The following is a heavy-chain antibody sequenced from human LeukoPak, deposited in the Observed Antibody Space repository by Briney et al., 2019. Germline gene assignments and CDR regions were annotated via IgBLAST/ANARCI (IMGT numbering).Heavy chain of an antibody. CDR3: AGDTSIAESG. J-gene: IGHJ4*02. D-gene: IGHD6-6*01. V-gene: IGHV3-74*01. CDR2: INSDGINT. CDR1: GFTFSNYW. Sequence: GGSLRLSCAASGFTFSNYWMHWVRQAPGKGLVWVSRINSDGINTSYADSVKGRFTISRDNAKNSLYLQMNSLRAEDTAVYYCAGDTSIAESGWGQGTLVTVSS.